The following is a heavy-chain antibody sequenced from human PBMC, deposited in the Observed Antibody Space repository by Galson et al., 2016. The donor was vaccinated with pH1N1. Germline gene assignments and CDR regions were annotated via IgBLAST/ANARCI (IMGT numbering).Heavy chain of an antibody. CDR1: GYTFTNYG. CDR2: ISAYNGNT. Sequence: VKVSCKASGYTFTNYGISWVRQAPGQGLEWMGWISAYNGNTNYAQKLQGRVTMTTDTSTSTAYMELRSLRSDDTAVYYCARDREDYWSGYLFDYWGQGTLVTVAS. V-gene: IGHV1-18*01. J-gene: IGHJ4*02. D-gene: IGHD3-3*01. CDR3: ARDREDYWSGYLFDY.